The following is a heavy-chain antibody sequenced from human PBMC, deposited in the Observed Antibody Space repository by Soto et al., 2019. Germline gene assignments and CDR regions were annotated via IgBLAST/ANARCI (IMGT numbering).Heavy chain of an antibody. CDR2: MHTSGSS. V-gene: IGHV4-4*07. CDR3: ARSGSYYDSRAFAI. CDR1: GGSITSYY. D-gene: IGHD1-26*01. J-gene: IGHJ3*02. Sequence: QVQLQESGPGLVKPSETLSLTCTVSGGSITSYYWSWIRQPAGKGLEWIGRMHTSGSSNYNPSLKSRVTMSVDTSKNQFSLKLSSVTAADTAVYYCARSGSYYDSRAFAIWGQGTMVTVSS.